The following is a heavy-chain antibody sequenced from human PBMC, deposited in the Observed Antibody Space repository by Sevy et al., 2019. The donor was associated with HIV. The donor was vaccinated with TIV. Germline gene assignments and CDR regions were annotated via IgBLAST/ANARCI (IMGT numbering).Heavy chain of an antibody. D-gene: IGHD3-22*01. CDR3: ARPTYYDSSGLISY. CDR1: GYTFTGYY. J-gene: IGHJ4*02. CDR2: INPNSGGT. Sequence: ASVKVSCKASGYTFTGYYMHWVRQAPGQGLERMGWINPNSGGTNYAQKFQGRVTMTRDTSISTAYMELSRLRSDDTAVYYCARPTYYDSSGLISYWGQGTLVTVSS. V-gene: IGHV1-2*02.